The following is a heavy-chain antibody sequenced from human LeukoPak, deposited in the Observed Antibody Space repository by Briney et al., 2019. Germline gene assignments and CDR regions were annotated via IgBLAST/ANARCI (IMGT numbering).Heavy chain of an antibody. V-gene: IGHV3-23*01. CDR2: ISGSGGST. CDR3: AKLPRITMVRGVIMVPYYFDY. Sequence: GGSLRLSCAASGFTFSSYGMHWVRQAPGKGLEWVSAISGSGGSTYYADSVKGRFTISRDNSKNTLYLQMNSLRAEDTAVYYCAKLPRITMVRGVIMVPYYFDYWGQGTLVTVSS. D-gene: IGHD3-10*01. CDR1: GFTFSSYG. J-gene: IGHJ4*02.